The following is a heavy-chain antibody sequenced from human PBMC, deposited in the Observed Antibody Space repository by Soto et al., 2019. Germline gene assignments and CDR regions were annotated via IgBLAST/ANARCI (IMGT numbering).Heavy chain of an antibody. CDR3: ASDGSGSYYRDY. CDR2: IWYDGSNK. Sequence: QVQLVESGGGVVQPGRSLRLSCAASGFTFSSYGMHWVRQAPGKGLEWVAVIWYDGSNKYYADSVKGRFTISRDNSKNTMYLQMNSLRAEDTAVYYCASDGSGSYYRDYWGQGTLVTVSS. D-gene: IGHD3-10*01. J-gene: IGHJ4*02. V-gene: IGHV3-33*01. CDR1: GFTFSSYG.